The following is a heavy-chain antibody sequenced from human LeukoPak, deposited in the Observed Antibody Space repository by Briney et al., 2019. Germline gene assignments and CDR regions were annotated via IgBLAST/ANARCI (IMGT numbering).Heavy chain of an antibody. Sequence: SETLSLTCTVSGGSISSYYWSWIRQPPGKGLEWIGYIYYSGSTNYNPSLKSRVTMSVDTSKNQFSLKLSSVTAADTAVYYCARDNYGDYDYWGQGTLVTVSS. CDR3: ARDNYGDYDY. V-gene: IGHV4-59*12. D-gene: IGHD4-17*01. J-gene: IGHJ4*02. CDR1: GGSISSYY. CDR2: IYYSGST.